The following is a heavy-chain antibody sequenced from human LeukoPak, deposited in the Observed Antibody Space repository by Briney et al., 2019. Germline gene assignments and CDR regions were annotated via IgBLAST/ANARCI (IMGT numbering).Heavy chain of an antibody. CDR1: RFTFSSYW. V-gene: IGHV3-7*01. Sequence: GGSLRLSCAAYRFTFSSYWMSWVRQAPGKGLMWVANIKQDGSEKYYVDSVKGRFTISRDNAQNSLYLQMNSLRAGDTAVYYCGRAAGELRAFDIWGQGTMVTVSS. J-gene: IGHJ3*02. CDR2: IKQDGSEK. D-gene: IGHD1-26*01. CDR3: GRAAGELRAFDI.